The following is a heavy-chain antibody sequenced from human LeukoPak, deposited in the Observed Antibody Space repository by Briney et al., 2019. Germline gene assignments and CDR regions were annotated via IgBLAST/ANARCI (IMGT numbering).Heavy chain of an antibody. CDR3: ARVRYCSGVTCLYYFDY. CDR1: GFTFSSYA. J-gene: IGHJ4*02. Sequence: GGSLRLSCAASGFTFSSYAMHWVRQAPGKGLEWVAVISYDGSNKYYADSVKGRFTISRDNSKNTLYLQMNSLRAEDTAVYYCARVRYCSGVTCLYYFDYWGQGTLVTVSS. D-gene: IGHD2-15*01. V-gene: IGHV3-30-3*01. CDR2: ISYDGSNK.